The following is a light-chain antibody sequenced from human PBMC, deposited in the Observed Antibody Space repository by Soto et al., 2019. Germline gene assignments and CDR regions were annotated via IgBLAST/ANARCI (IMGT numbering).Light chain of an antibody. CDR3: QQSYRTLALT. CDR1: QSISSY. V-gene: IGKV1-39*01. J-gene: IGKJ4*02. CDR2: AAS. Sequence: DIQMTQSPSSLSASVGDRVTITCRASQSISSYVNWYQQKPGKAPKLLIYAASSLQSGVPSRFSGSGSGTEFTLTISSLQPEYFATYYWQQSYRTLALTFGGGTKVEIK.